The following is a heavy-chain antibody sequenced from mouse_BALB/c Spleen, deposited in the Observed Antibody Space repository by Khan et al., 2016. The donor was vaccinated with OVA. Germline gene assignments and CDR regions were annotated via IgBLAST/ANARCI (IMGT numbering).Heavy chain of an antibody. J-gene: IGHJ1*01. Sequence: QVTLKESGPGILQPSQTLSLTCSFSGFSLSTSGMGVGWIRQPSGKGLEWLTHIWRDGVKRYNPALQSRLTISKDASSSQVFLQIASVDSADTATYHGARMNGNCLFWYCDVWGAGTSVTVSS. CDR1: GFSLSTSGMG. CDR2: IWRDGVK. CDR3: ARMNGNCLFWYCDV. D-gene: IGHD1-1*01. V-gene: IGHV8-8*01.